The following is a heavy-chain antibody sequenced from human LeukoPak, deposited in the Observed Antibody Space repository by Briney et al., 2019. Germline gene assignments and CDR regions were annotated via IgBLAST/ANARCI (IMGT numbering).Heavy chain of an antibody. CDR2: VNPYNGAA. D-gene: IGHD3-22*01. CDR3: ARVLNDSSGYNYPY. J-gene: IGHJ4*02. V-gene: IGHV1-2*02. Sequence: ASVKVSCKASGYTFTGYYLHWVRQAPGQGLEWMGWVNPYNGAASYARKFQGRVTMTRDTSISTAYMELSRLRSDDTAVYYCARVLNDSSGYNYPYWGQGTLVTVSS. CDR1: GYTFTGYY.